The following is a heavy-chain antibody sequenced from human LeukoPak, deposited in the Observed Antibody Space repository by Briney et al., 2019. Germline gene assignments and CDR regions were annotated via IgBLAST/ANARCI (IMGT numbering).Heavy chain of an antibody. V-gene: IGHV4-39*07. D-gene: IGHD6-19*01. Sequence: PSETLSLTCTVSGGSISSSSYYWGWIRQPPGKGLEWIGSIYYSGSTYYNPSLKSRVTISVDTSKNQFSLKLSSVTAADTAVYYCARRVSSGWYPQSAERYFDYWGQGTLVTVSS. CDR1: GGSISSSSYY. J-gene: IGHJ4*02. CDR2: IYYSGST. CDR3: ARRVSSGWYPQSAERYFDY.